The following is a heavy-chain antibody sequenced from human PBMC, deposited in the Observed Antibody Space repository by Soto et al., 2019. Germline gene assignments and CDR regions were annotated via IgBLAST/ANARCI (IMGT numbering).Heavy chain of an antibody. CDR3: ARDGEYCSSTSCYAGGGYYYYGMDV. CDR2: ISYDGSNK. CDR1: GFTFSSYA. J-gene: IGHJ6*02. D-gene: IGHD2-2*01. Sequence: PGGSLRLSCAASGFTFSSYAMHWVRQAPGKGLEWVAVISYDGSNKYYADSVKGRFTISRDNSKNTLYLQMNSLRAEDTAVYYCARDGEYCSSTSCYAGGGYYYYGMDVWGQGTTVTVSS. V-gene: IGHV3-30-3*01.